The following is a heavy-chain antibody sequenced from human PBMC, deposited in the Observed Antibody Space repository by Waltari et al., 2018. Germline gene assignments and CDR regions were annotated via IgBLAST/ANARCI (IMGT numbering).Heavy chain of an antibody. J-gene: IGHJ6*02. D-gene: IGHD1-26*01. V-gene: IGHV3-48*01. CDR3: ARDLLSFGQIARIVMDV. CDR2: ISSSVSTI. CDR1: GFRFSYYI. Sequence: EVQLVESGGGLVQPGGSLRLSCTASGFRFSYYIMNWVRQTPGKGLEWISDISSSVSTIYYADSVKGRFTVSRDNAKNSLYLEMNSLRAEDTAVYYCARDLLSFGQIARIVMDVWGQGTTVTVSS.